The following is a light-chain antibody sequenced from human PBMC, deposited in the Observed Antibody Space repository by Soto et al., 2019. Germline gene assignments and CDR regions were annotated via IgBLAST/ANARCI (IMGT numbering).Light chain of an antibody. J-gene: IGKJ5*01. CDR1: QSISTI. V-gene: IGKV3-15*01. CDR2: GAS. CDR3: QQYYDWPIT. Sequence: IVMTQSPATLSVSPGERATLSCRTSQSISTILAWYQQRPGQAPRLLIYGASTRATGIPARFSGSGSGTEFTLTISSLQSEDFAVYYCQQYYDWPITFGQGTRLEIK.